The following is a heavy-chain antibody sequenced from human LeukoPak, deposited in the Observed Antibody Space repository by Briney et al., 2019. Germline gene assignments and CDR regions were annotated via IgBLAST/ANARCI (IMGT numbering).Heavy chain of an antibody. Sequence: GGSLRLSCAASGFTFSSYSMNWVRQAPGKGLEWVSSISSSSSYIYYADSVKGRFTISRDNAKNSLYLKMNSLRAEDTAVYYCARVGDIVVVVAATEAFDIWGQGTMVTVSS. CDR2: ISSSSSYI. CDR1: GFTFSSYS. V-gene: IGHV3-21*01. CDR3: ARVGDIVVVVAATEAFDI. D-gene: IGHD2-15*01. J-gene: IGHJ3*02.